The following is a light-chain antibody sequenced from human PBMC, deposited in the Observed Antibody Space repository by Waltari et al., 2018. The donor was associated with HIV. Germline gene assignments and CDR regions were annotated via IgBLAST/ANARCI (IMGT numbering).Light chain of an antibody. V-gene: IGKV3-15*01. CDR3: QQYNNWPPLT. J-gene: IGKJ4*01. CDR1: QSVSSN. Sequence: EIVMTQSPATLSVSPGERANLSCRARQSVSSNLTWYQQKPGQAPRLLNYGSSTKATGIPARFSGSGSETELTLTISSLQSEDFAVYYCQQYNNWPPLTFGGGTKVEI. CDR2: GSS.